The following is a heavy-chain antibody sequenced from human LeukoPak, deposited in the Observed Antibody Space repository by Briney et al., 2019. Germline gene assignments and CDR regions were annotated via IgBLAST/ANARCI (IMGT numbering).Heavy chain of an antibody. CDR2: ISYDGSNK. CDR1: GFTFSSYG. D-gene: IGHD3-9*01. J-gene: IGHJ4*02. CDR3: ARKFDNTWPCFDS. V-gene: IGHV3-30*03. Sequence: GGSLRLSCAASGFTFSSYGMHWVRQAPGKGLEWVAVISYDGSNKYYADSVKGRFTISRDNSKNTLYLQMNSLRVEDTAVYSCARKFDNTWPCFDSWGQGALVTVSS.